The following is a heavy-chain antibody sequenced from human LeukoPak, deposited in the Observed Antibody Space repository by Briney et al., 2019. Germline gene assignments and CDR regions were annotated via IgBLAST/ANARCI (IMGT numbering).Heavy chain of an antibody. Sequence: GGSLRLSGAASGFSFTDYAMSWARQPPGKGLEWVSAVSGHGDTTDYVDSVKGRFTISRDNSRNTVHLQIDSLRIEDTGVYYCARGSTAAAPGWVYWGHGTLVTVSS. CDR3: ARGSTAAAPGWVY. CDR1: GFSFTDYA. D-gene: IGHD6-19*01. CDR2: VSGHGDTT. V-gene: IGHV3-23*01. J-gene: IGHJ4*01.